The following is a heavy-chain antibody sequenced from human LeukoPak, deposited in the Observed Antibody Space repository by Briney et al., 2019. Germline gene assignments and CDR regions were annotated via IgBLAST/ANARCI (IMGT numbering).Heavy chain of an antibody. J-gene: IGHJ3*02. CDR1: GFTFSSYA. Sequence: GGSLRLSCAASGFTFSSYAMHWVRQAPGKGLEWVAVISYDGSNKYYADSVKGRFTISRDNSKNTLYLQMNSLRAEDTAVYYCAKGSYEWELLGDAFDIWGQGTMVTVSS. V-gene: IGHV3-30*04. CDR2: ISYDGSNK. CDR3: AKGSYEWELLGDAFDI. D-gene: IGHD1-26*01.